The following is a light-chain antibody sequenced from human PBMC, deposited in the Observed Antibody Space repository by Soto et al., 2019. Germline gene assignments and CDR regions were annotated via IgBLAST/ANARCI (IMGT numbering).Light chain of an antibody. CDR3: SSYSSSSTRV. Sequence: QSALTQPASVSGSPGQSITISCTGISSDVGGYNYVSWYQQHPVKAPKLMIYDVSNRPSGVSNRFSGSTSGNTASLTISGLQAEDEADHYCSSYSSSSTRVFGGGTKRTVL. CDR1: SSDVGGYNY. V-gene: IGLV2-14*01. CDR2: DVS. J-gene: IGLJ2*01.